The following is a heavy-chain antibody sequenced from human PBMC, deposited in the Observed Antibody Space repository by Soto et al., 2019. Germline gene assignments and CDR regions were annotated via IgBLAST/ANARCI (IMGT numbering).Heavy chain of an antibody. V-gene: IGHV1-46*03. CDR3: TRTLTPNPAEYFQH. CDR1: GYTFTRYY. J-gene: IGHJ1*01. D-gene: IGHD3-16*01. Sequence: ASVKVSCKASGYTFTRYYMHWVRQAPGQGLEWMGMINPSGGSTTYAQNFQGRVTMTRDTSTSTIYMDLSSLRSEDTAVYYCTRTLTPNPAEYFQHWGQGTLVTVSS. CDR2: INPSGGST.